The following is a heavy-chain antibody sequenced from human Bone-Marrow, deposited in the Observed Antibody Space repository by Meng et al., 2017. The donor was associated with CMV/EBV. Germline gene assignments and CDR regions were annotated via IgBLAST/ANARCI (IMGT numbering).Heavy chain of an antibody. Sequence: GESLKISCAASGFTFDDYTMHWVRQAPGKGLEWVSLISWDGGRTYYADYVKGRFTISRDNSKNSLYLQMNSLRTEDSALYYCAKDIGSYSSSSYFDDWGQGTMVTVSS. CDR1: GFTFDDYT. CDR3: AKDIGSYSSSSYFDD. CDR2: ISWDGGRT. V-gene: IGHV3-43*01. J-gene: IGHJ4*02. D-gene: IGHD6-6*01.